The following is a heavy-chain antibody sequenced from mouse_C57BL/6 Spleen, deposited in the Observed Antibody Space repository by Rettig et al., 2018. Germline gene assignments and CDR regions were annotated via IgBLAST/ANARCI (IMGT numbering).Heavy chain of an antibody. CDR3: AREGDYDYDWYSDV. CDR1: GYSITSGYY. CDR2: ISYDGSN. V-gene: IGHV3-6*01. J-gene: IGHJ1*03. D-gene: IGHD2-4*01. Sequence: DVQLQESGPGLVKPSQSLSLTCSVTGYSITSGYYWNWIRQFPGNKLEWMGYISYDGSNNYNPSLKNRISITRDTSKNQFFLKLNSVTTEDTATYYCAREGDYDYDWYSDVWGTGTTVTVSS.